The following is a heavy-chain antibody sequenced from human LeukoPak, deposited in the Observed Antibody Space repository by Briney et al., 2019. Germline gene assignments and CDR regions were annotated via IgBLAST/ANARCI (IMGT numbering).Heavy chain of an antibody. D-gene: IGHD2-21*01. V-gene: IGHV3-30*04. Sequence: PGRSLRLSCAAPGFIFSSYAVHWVRQAPGKGLEWVAVISSDGRHIFYADSVKGRFTISRDNSKNTLYLQMNSLRAEDTALYLCARCGGTCSLPSTSAMDVWGQGTTVTVS. CDR1: GFIFSSYA. CDR3: ARCGGTCSLPSTSAMDV. J-gene: IGHJ6*02. CDR2: ISSDGRHI.